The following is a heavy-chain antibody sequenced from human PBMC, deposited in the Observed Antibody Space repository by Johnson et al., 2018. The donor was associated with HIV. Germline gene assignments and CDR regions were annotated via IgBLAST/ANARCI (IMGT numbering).Heavy chain of an antibody. Sequence: VQLVESGGGVVQPGRSLRLSCAASGFTFSSYGMHWVRQAPGKGLEWVAVIWYDGSNKYYADSVKGRFTISRDNSKNTLYLQMNSLRAEDTAVYYCANSPLSPSGSYPHAPDASVWDIWGQGTMVTVSS. CDR2: IWYDGSNK. V-gene: IGHV3-33*06. D-gene: IGHD1-26*01. CDR1: GFTFSSYG. J-gene: IGHJ3*02. CDR3: ANSPLSPSGSYPHAPDASVWDI.